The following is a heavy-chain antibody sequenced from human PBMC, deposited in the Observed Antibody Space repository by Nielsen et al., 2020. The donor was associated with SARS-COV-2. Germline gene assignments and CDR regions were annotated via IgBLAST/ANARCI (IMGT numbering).Heavy chain of an antibody. CDR1: GGTISSYY. J-gene: IGHJ3*02. D-gene: IGHD6-6*01. Sequence: SESLSLTCTASGGTISSYYRSWIRQPPGKGLEWIAFIYYSGATNYNPSLKSRVTISADTSKNQFSLKLRSVTAADTAVYYCAREYSSSPGAFDIWDQGTMVTVSS. CDR2: IYYSGAT. CDR3: AREYSSSPGAFDI. V-gene: IGHV4-59*01.